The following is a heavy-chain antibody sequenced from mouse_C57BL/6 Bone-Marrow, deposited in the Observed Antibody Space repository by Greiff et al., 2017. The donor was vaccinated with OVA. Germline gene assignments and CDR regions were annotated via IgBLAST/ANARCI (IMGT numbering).Heavy chain of an antibody. CDR1: EYEFPSHD. CDR3: ARRGITTVPHYFDY. V-gene: IGHV5-2*03. CDR2: INSDGGST. D-gene: IGHD1-1*01. J-gene: IGHJ2*01. Sequence: EVMLVESGGGLVQPGESLKLSCESNEYEFPSHDMSWVRKTPEKRLELVAAINSDGGSTYYPDTMERRFIISRDNTKKTLYLQMSSLRSEDTALYYCARRGITTVPHYFDYWGQGTTLTVSS.